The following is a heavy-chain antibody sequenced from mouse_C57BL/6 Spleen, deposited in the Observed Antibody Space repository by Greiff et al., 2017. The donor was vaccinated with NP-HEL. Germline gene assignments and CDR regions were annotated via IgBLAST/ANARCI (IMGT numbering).Heavy chain of an antibody. D-gene: IGHD2-3*01. CDR1: GYTFTTYH. CDR3: ARGDDGYNYYAMDD. J-gene: IGHJ4*01. Sequence: VQLQQSGAELVKPGASVKMSCKASGYTFTTYHIEWVKQNHGKSLEWIGIFHPYNDDTKYNEKFKGKATLTVDKSSSTVYLQLSRLTSEDSAVYYCARGDDGYNYYAMDDWGQGTSVTVSS. CDR2: FHPYNDDT. V-gene: IGHV1-47*01.